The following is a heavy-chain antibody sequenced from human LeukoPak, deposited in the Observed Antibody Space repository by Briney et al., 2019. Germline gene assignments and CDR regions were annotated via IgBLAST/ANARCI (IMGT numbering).Heavy chain of an antibody. D-gene: IGHD1-26*01. CDR3: ARYTGTSREGALDY. CDR2: AWIDGSNQ. V-gene: IGHV3-33*01. Sequence: QPGRSLRLSCAASGFTFSSNGMHWVRQAPGKGLEWLTVAWIDGSNQEYTDSGRGRFTITRDKSKSTLYLQIHSLRADDTAVYYCARYTGTSREGALDYWGQGTLVTVSS. CDR1: GFTFSSNG. J-gene: IGHJ4*02.